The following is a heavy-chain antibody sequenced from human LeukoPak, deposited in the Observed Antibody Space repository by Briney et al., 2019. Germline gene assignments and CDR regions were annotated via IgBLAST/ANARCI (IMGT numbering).Heavy chain of an antibody. Sequence: SETLSLTCAVSGGSISSGGYSWSWIRQPPGKDLEWIGYIYHSGTVYYNPSLKSRVTISVDRSKNQFSLRLSSVTAADTAVYYCTATGGRNRFDPWGQGTLVTVSS. CDR2: IYHSGTV. J-gene: IGHJ5*02. CDR1: GGSISSGGYS. D-gene: IGHD1-26*01. CDR3: TATGGRNRFDP. V-gene: IGHV4-30-2*01.